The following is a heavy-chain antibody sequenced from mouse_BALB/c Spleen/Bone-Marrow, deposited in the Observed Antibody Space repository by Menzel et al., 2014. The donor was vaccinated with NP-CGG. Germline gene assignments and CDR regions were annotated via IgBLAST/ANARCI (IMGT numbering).Heavy chain of an antibody. CDR2: ITYSGNT. CDR3: TREYYGP. J-gene: IGHJ2*01. V-gene: IGHV3-8*02. Sequence: VQLKQSGPSLVKPSQTLSLTCSVTGDSITSGYWNWIRKFPGNKLEYMGYITYSGNTYYNPSLISRISITRDTSKNQYYLQLNSVTTEDTATYYCTREYYGPWGQGTTLTVSS. D-gene: IGHD1-2*01. CDR1: GDSITSGY.